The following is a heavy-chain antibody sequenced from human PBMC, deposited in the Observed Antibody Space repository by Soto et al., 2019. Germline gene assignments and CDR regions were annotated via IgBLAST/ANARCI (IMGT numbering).Heavy chain of an antibody. CDR3: AKNQGVELVPLATVDWFDP. J-gene: IGHJ5*02. V-gene: IGHV3-23*01. CDR1: GFIFENFG. CDR2: ISGSGFKK. Sequence: GGSLRLSCAASGFIFENFGMSWVRQAPGKGLEWISSISGSGFKKYYADSVKGRFTISRDNSKNTVYLELNNLSAEDTAVYHCAKNQGVELVPLATVDWFDPWGQGSVVTVSS. D-gene: IGHD1-26*01.